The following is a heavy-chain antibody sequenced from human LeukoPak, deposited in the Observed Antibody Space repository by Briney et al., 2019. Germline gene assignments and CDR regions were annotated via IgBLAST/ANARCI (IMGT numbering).Heavy chain of an antibody. V-gene: IGHV4-61*05. J-gene: IGHJ4*02. Sequence: SETLSLTCSVSGASISSSTYYWAWIRQPPGKGLEWIGYIYYSGSTNYNPSLKSRVTISVDTSKNQFSLKLSSVTAADTAVYYCARGGDSDPYDYWGQGTLVTVSS. CDR3: ARGGDSDPYDY. CDR2: IYYSGST. D-gene: IGHD3-22*01. CDR1: GASISSSTYY.